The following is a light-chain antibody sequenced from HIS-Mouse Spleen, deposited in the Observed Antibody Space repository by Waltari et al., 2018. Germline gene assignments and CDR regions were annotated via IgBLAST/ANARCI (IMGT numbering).Light chain of an antibody. CDR3: SSYTSSSTLV. J-gene: IGLJ3*02. CDR1: SRAVGGYNY. V-gene: IGLV2-14*01. Sequence: QSALTQPASVSGSPGQSITIPCTGTSRAVGGYNYVPWYQPHPGQAPTLMIYDVSNRPSGVSNRFSGSKSGNTASLTISGLQAEDEADYYCSSYTSSSTLVFGGGTKLTVL. CDR2: DVS.